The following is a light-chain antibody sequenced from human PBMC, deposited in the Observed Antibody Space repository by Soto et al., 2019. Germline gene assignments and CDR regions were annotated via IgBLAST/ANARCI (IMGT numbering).Light chain of an antibody. CDR1: QSVSSN. V-gene: IGKV3-15*01. CDR3: EQYNNWPPGT. CDR2: GAS. Sequence: EIVMTQSPATLSVSPGERATLSCRASQSVSSNLAWYQQKPGQAPRILIYGASTRATGIPARFSGSGSWTEFTLTISSLQSEDFAVDYCEQYNNWPPGTFGQGTKVEIK. J-gene: IGKJ1*01.